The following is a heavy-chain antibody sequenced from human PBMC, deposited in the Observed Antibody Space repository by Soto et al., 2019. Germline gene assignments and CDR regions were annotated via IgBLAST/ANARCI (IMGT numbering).Heavy chain of an antibody. V-gene: IGHV1-3*01. CDR2: INAGNGNT. CDR3: ARAPDPVSTVDY. D-gene: IGHD3-22*01. CDR1: GYTFTNYA. J-gene: IGHJ4*02. Sequence: ASVKVSCKASGYTFTNYAIHWMRQAPGQRLEWMGWINAGNGNTKYSQKFQGRVTITRDTSASTAYMELSSLRSEDTAVYYCARAPDPVSTVDYWGQGTLVTVSS.